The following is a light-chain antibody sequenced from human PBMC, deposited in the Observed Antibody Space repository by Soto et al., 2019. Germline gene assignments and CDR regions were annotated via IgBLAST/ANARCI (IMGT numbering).Light chain of an antibody. Sequence: QSALTQPPSVSGSPGQSVTISCTGTSSDVGSYNRVSWYQQPPGTAPKLMIYEVSNRPSGVPDRFSGSKSGNTASLTISGLQAEDEADYYCTSFATNRFYVFGPGTKLTVL. CDR2: EVS. J-gene: IGLJ1*01. CDR1: SSDVGSYNR. CDR3: TSFATNRFYV. V-gene: IGLV2-18*02.